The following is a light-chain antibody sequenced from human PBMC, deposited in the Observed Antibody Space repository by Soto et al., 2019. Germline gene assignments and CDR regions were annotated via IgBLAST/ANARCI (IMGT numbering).Light chain of an antibody. CDR2: ASS. CDR1: QTISNT. J-gene: IGKJ5*01. Sequence: DIQMTQSPSSLSASVGDRVTITCRASQTISNTLNWYQQRPGKPPNLLIYASSTLQSGVPPRFSGGGSGTEFTLAISSLQPEDFATYYCQQPYSNPITFGHGTRLEIK. V-gene: IGKV1-39*01. CDR3: QQPYSNPIT.